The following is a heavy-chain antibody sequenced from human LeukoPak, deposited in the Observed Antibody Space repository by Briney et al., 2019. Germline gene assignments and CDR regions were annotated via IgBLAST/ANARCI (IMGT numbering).Heavy chain of an antibody. CDR2: IYSGGST. Sequence: SLRLSCAASGFTFSSNYMGWVRQAPGKGLEWVSVIYSGGSTYYADSVKGRFTVSRDNSKNTLYLQMNSLRAEDTAVYYCARRNWVDSSGYHAFDIWGQGTMVTVSS. CDR3: ARRNWVDSSGYHAFDI. J-gene: IGHJ3*02. CDR1: GFTFSSNY. V-gene: IGHV3-53*01. D-gene: IGHD3-22*01.